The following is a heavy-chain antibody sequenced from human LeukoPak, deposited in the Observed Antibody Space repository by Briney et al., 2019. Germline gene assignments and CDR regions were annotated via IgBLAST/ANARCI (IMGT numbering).Heavy chain of an antibody. Sequence: PSETLSLTCTVSGGSISSYYWSWIRQPPGKGLEWIGYIYYSGSTNYNPPLKSRVTISVDTSKNQFSLKLSSVTAADTAVYYCVRSSRWQLAFDYWGQGTLVTVSS. CDR2: IYYSGST. V-gene: IGHV4-59*01. CDR1: GGSISSYY. D-gene: IGHD6-13*01. CDR3: VRSSRWQLAFDY. J-gene: IGHJ4*02.